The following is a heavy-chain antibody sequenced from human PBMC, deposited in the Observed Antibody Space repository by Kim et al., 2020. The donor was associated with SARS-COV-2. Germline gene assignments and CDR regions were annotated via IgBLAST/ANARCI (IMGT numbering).Heavy chain of an antibody. V-gene: IGHV1-18*01. CDR2: IIAYNGNT. J-gene: IGHJ6*03. CDR3: ARVGYDFWSGYKNYYYYCMDV. D-gene: IGHD3-3*01. Sequence: ASVKVSCKASGYTFTSYGISWVRQAPGQGLEWMGWIIAYNGNTNYAQKLQGRVTMTTDTSTSTAYMELRSLRSDDTAVYYCARVGYDFWSGYKNYYYYCMDVWGKGPTGTVSS. CDR1: GYTFTSYG.